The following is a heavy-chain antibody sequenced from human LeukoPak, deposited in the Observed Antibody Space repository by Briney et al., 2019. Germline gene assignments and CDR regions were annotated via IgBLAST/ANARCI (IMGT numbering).Heavy chain of an antibody. CDR2: IYYSGST. V-gene: IGHV4-59*08. D-gene: IGHD3-10*01. J-gene: IGHJ6*02. CDR3: ARDLSITMVRDYGMDV. CDR1: GGSISSYY. Sequence: SETLSLTCTVSGGSISSYYWSWIRQPPGKGLEWIGYIYYSGSTNYNHSLKSRVTISVDTSKNQFSLKLSSVTAADTAVYYCARDLSITMVRDYGMDVWGQGTTVTVSS.